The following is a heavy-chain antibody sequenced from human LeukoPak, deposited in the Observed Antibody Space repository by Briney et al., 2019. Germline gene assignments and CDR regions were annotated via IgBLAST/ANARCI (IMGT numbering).Heavy chain of an antibody. V-gene: IGHV3-21*04. Sequence: GGSLRLSCVASGFTFSRDSMNWVRQAPGKGLEWVASISSSSTYIHYADSLKGRFTIFRDNAKNSLYLQMNSLRAEDTALYYCAKDISDGYSSSWWRAFDIWGQGTMVTVSS. J-gene: IGHJ3*02. D-gene: IGHD6-13*01. CDR3: AKDISDGYSSSWWRAFDI. CDR2: ISSSSTYI. CDR1: GFTFSRDS.